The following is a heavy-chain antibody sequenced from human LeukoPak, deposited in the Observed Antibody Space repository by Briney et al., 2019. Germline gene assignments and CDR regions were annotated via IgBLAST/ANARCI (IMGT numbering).Heavy chain of an antibody. CDR1: GFPFSSYA. CDR3: TKQGYCSGAICHGDYYYGMDV. V-gene: IGHV3-23*01. CDR2: ISGSGGST. Sequence: PGGSLRLSCAASGFPFSSYAMSWVRQAPGKGPEWVSFISGSGGSTYYADSVKGRFTISRDNSKNALYLQMSSLSGDDTAIYYCTKQGYCSGAICHGDYYYGMDVWGQGTTVTVSS. J-gene: IGHJ6*01. D-gene: IGHD2-15*01.